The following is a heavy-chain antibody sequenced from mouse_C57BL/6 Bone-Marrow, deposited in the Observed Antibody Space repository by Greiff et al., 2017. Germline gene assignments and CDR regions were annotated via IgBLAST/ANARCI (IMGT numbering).Heavy chain of an antibody. V-gene: IGHV1-69*01. CDR2: IDPSDSYT. CDR1: GYTFTSYW. J-gene: IGHJ1*03. CDR3: ARIQYFDV. Sequence: VQLQQPGAELVMPGASVKLSCKASGYTFTSYWMHWVKQRPGQGLEWIGEIDPSDSYTNYNQKFKGKSTLTVDKSSSTAYMQLSSLTSEDSAVYYCARIQYFDVWGTGTTVTVSS.